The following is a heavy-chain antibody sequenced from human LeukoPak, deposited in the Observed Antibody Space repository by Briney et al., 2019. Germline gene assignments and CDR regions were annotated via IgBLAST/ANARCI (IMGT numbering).Heavy chain of an antibody. D-gene: IGHD1-26*01. V-gene: IGHV4-39*07. J-gene: IGHJ1*01. CDR3: ARTHGSYYPLRS. Sequence: PSETLSLTCTVSGASISSSSYYWGWIRQPPGKGLEWIGSIYYSGSIYYNPSLRSRVTISVDRSKDQFSLKLSSVTAADTAVYYCARTHGSYYPLRSWGQGTLVTVSS. CDR2: IYYSGSI. CDR1: GASISSSSYY.